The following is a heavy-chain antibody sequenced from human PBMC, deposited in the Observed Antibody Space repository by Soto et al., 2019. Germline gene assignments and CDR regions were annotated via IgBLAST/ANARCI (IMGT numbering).Heavy chain of an antibody. V-gene: IGHV5-51*01. J-gene: IGHJ5*02. CDR2: IYPGDSDT. CDR1: GYSFTSYW. D-gene: IGHD6-13*01. CDR3: ARLGIAAAGSHPWFDP. Sequence: GESLKISCKGSGYSFTSYWIGWVRQMPGKGLEWMGIIYPGDSDTRYSPSFQGQVTISADKSISTAYLQWSSLKASDTAMYYCARLGIAAAGSHPWFDPWGQGTLVTVSS.